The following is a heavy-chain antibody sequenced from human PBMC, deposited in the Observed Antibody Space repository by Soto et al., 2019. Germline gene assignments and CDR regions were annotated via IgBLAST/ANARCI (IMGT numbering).Heavy chain of an antibody. Sequence: GESLKISCRGSGYTFTSYWIAWVRQRPGKGLEWLGIIYPDDSDTRYSPSFQGQVTISADKSINTAYLQWSSLKASDTATYYCARQGSTGGVYFYGMAVWGQGTTVTVSS. V-gene: IGHV5-51*01. D-gene: IGHD2-8*02. CDR3: ARQGSTGGVYFYGMAV. J-gene: IGHJ6*02. CDR1: GYTFTSYW. CDR2: IYPDDSDT.